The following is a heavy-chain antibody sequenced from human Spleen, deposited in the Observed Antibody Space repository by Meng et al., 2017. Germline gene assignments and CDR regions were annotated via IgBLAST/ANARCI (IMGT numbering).Heavy chain of an antibody. D-gene: IGHD7-27*01. J-gene: IGHJ2*01. CDR3: ARGYPGDSRYFDL. CDR2: ISHSGST. Sequence: QLQLQQWGAGLLKPSETLSLTCAVYGGSFSGYYCNWIRQPPGKGLEWIGEISHSGSTNYNSSLKSRVTISVDTSKNQCSLKLNSVTAADTAVYYCARGYPGDSRYFDLWGRGTLVTVSS. CDR1: GGSFSGYY. V-gene: IGHV4-34*02.